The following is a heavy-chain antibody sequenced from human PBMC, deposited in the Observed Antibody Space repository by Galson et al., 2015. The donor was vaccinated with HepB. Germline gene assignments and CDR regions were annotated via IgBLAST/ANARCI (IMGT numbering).Heavy chain of an antibody. D-gene: IGHD3/OR15-3a*01. J-gene: IGHJ3*02. CDR3: TRVFGQKCGGTTCFLGAFDI. CDR2: VHHSGAA. V-gene: IGHV4-59*12. Sequence: LTCSVSGASMNTDYWTWIRQSPGQRLEWVGYVHHSGAANYNPSLKSRVTMSIDTSKNHFSLNLRSVAAADTAMYFCTRVFGQKCGGTTCFLGAFDIWGPGTRVIVSS. CDR1: GASMNTDY.